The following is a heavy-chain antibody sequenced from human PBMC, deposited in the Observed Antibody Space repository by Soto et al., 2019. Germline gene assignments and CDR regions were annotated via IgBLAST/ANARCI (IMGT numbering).Heavy chain of an antibody. J-gene: IGHJ4*02. Sequence: GSLRLSCAASGFTFSSYWMHWVRQAPGKGLVWVSRINSDGSSTNYADFVKGRFTISRDNAKNTLYLQMNSLRVEDTAVYYCSRVGGSTWHWGQGTLVTVSS. CDR3: SRVGGSTWH. CDR1: GFTFSSYW. V-gene: IGHV3-74*01. D-gene: IGHD1-26*01. CDR2: INSDGSST.